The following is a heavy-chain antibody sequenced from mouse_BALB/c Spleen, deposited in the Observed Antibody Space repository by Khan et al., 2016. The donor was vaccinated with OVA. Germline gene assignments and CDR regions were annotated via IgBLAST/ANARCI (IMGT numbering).Heavy chain of an antibody. D-gene: IGHD1-2*01. V-gene: IGHV3-2*02. J-gene: IGHJ2*01. CDR1: GYSITSGYG. Sequence: EVQLVESGPGLVKPSQSLSLTCTVTGYSITSGYGWNWIRQFPGNKLEWMGYISYSGSTNYNPSLKSRISLTRGTSKNQFFLQLNSVTTEDTATYYCARTARIKYWGQGTTLTVSS. CDR2: ISYSGST. CDR3: ARTARIKY.